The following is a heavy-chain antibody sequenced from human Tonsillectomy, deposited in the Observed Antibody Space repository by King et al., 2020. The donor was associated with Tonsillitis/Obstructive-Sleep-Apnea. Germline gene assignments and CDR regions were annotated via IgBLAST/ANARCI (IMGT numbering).Heavy chain of an antibody. J-gene: IGHJ4*02. CDR3: ATSPVSGSSFYFDY. V-gene: IGHV3-53*01. D-gene: IGHD6-19*01. CDR1: GFSVSSNY. Sequence: VQLVESGGGLIQPGGSLSLFCAVSGFSVSSNYMSWVRQAPGKGLEWVSVIYSGSGTFYADSMKGRFTISRDNFKNTLYLQMNSLRAEDTAVYYCATSPVSGSSFYFDYWGQGTLVTVSS. CDR2: IYSGSGT.